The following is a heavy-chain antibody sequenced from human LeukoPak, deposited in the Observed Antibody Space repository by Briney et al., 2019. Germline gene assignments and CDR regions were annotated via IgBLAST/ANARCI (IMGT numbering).Heavy chain of an antibody. CDR3: ASGFLNCSSTSCYAY. Sequence: GSLRLSCAASGFTVSSNYMSWVRQAPGKGLERVSVIYSGGSTYYADSVKGRFTISRDNSKNTLYLQMNSLRAEDTAVYYCASGFLNCSSTSCYAYWGQGTLVTVSS. J-gene: IGHJ4*02. CDR1: GFTVSSNY. CDR2: IYSGGST. V-gene: IGHV3-53*01. D-gene: IGHD2-2*01.